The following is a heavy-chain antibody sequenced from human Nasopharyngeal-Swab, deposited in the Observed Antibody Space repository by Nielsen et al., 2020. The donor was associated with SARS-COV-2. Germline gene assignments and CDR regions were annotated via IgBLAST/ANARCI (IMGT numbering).Heavy chain of an antibody. V-gene: IGHV3-23*01. D-gene: IGHD2-15*01. J-gene: IGHJ4*02. CDR3: AKEEYCSGRSCSYLDY. CDR2: ISDGGGMT. Sequence: GGSLRLSCAASGFTFSDYAMTWVRQAPGKGLEWVSIISDGGGMTKYADSVKGRFTISRDNSKNTLYLQMNSLRAEDTAVYYCAKEEYCSGRSCSYLDYWGQGTLVTVSS. CDR1: GFTFSDYA.